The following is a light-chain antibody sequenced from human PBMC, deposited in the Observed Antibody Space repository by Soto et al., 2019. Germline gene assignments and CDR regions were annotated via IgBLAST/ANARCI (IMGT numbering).Light chain of an antibody. CDR1: QSVSNY. CDR3: QQRSNWPRFT. Sequence: EIVLTQSPATLSSSPGERATLSCRASQSVSNYLAWYQQKPGQAPRLLIYDASNRATGIPARFSGSGSGTDFTLTISSLEPEDFVVYYCQQRSNWPRFTVGQGTKVEIK. CDR2: DAS. J-gene: IGKJ2*01. V-gene: IGKV3-11*01.